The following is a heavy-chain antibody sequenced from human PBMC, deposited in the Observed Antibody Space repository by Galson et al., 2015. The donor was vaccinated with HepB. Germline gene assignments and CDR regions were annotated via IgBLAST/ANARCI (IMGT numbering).Heavy chain of an antibody. D-gene: IGHD6-13*01. V-gene: IGHV4-34*01. CDR1: GGSFSGYY. Sequence: SETLSLTCAVYGGSFSGYYWSWIRQPPGKGLEWIGEINHSGSTNYNPSLKSRVTISVDTSKNQFSLNLSSVTAADTAVYYCASSTWPLRAWYFDYWGQGTLVTVSS. CDR2: INHSGST. J-gene: IGHJ4*02. CDR3: ASSTWPLRAWYFDY.